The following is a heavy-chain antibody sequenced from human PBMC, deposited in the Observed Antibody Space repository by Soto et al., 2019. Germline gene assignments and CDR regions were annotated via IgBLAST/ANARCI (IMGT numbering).Heavy chain of an antibody. CDR2: ISGSGGSP. D-gene: IGHD3-3*01. Sequence: EVQLLESGGGLVQPGGSLRLSCAASGFTFSSYAMIWVRQAPGRGLEWVSGISGSGGSPYYADSEKGRFTISRDNSKNTLYLQMNSLRAEDTAIYYCAKDHDFWSGYYTSFDYWGQGTLVTVSS. J-gene: IGHJ4*02. CDR1: GFTFSSYA. V-gene: IGHV3-23*01. CDR3: AKDHDFWSGYYTSFDY.